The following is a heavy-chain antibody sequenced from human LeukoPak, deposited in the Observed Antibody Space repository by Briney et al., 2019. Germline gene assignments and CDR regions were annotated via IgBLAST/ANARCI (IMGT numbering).Heavy chain of an antibody. CDR2: INPNSGGT. Sequence: GASVKVSCKASGYTFTGYYMHWVRQAPGQGLEWMGWINPNSGGTNYAQKFQGRVTMTRDTPISTAYMELSRLRSDDTAVYYCARDKGGSGTGIDYWGQGTLVTVSS. V-gene: IGHV1-2*02. D-gene: IGHD3-10*01. CDR1: GYTFTGYY. CDR3: ARDKGGSGTGIDY. J-gene: IGHJ4*02.